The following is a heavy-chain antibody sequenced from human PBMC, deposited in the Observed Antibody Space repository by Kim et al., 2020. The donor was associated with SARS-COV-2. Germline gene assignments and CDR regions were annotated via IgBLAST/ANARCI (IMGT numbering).Heavy chain of an antibody. CDR3: TREGDYYGMDV. CDR2: IRSKVNNYAT. V-gene: IGHV3-73*01. J-gene: IGHJ6*02. CDR1: GFTFSGAG. Sequence: GGSLRLSCVASGFTFSGAGMHWVRQASGKGLEWVGRIRSKVNNYATAYPASVKGRITISRDDSKNMAYLQISGLKTEDTAVYYCTREGDYYGMDVWGQGTTVTVSS.